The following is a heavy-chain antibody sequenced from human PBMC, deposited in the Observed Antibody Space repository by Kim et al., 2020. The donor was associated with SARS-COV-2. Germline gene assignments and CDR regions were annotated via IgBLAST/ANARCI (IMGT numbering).Heavy chain of an antibody. J-gene: IGHJ2*01. CDR3: ARDLAVAGTRYFDL. CDR2: ISSSSSYT. V-gene: IGHV3-11*05. D-gene: IGHD6-19*01. Sequence: GGSLRLSCAASGFTFSDYYMSWIRQAPGKGLEWVSYISSSSSYTNYADSVKGRFTISRDNAKNSLYLQMNSLRAEDTAVYYCARDLAVAGTRYFDLWGRGTLVTVSS. CDR1: GFTFSDYY.